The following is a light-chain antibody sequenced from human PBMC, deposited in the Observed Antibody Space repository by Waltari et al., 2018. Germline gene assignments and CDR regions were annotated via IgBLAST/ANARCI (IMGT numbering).Light chain of an antibody. CDR1: QSISNY. V-gene: IGKV1-39*01. Sequence: DIQMTQSPSSLSASVGDRVTVTCRASQSISNYLNWYQQKPGKAPNLLIYAASSLQSGVPSRFSGSGSGTDSTLTISSLQPEDFASYFCQQSYSTPRTFGQGTRVEIK. J-gene: IGKJ1*01. CDR2: AAS. CDR3: QQSYSTPRT.